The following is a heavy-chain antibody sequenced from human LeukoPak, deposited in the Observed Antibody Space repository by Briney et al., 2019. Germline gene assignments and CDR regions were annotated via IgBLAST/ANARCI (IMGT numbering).Heavy chain of an antibody. CDR3: ATETNGRHYDY. CDR2: IGPTGSDR. D-gene: IGHD1-14*01. J-gene: IGHJ4*02. CDR1: GLTFSTSG. Sequence: GGSLRLSCTASGLTFSTSGFNWVRQAPGKGLEWVASIGPTGSDRYHADSIKGRFTISRDDANNFLYLQMNSLRAEDMAVYYCATETNGRHYDYWGQGTLLTVSS. V-gene: IGHV3-21*06.